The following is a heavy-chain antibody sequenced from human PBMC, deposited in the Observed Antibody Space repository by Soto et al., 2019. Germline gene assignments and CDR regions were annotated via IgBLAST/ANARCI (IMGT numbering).Heavy chain of an antibody. D-gene: IGHD1-1*01. V-gene: IGHV1-18*03. CDR1: GYGFTTYG. CDR2: ISAHNGNT. CDR3: ARGRYGDY. J-gene: IGHJ4*02. Sequence: QVHLVQSGAEVKKPGASVKVSCKGSGYGFTTYGITWVRQAPGQGLEWMAWISAHNGNTNYAQKLQGRVTVTRDTSTSTAYMELTSLRSDGVAVYYCARGRYGDYWGQGALVTLSS.